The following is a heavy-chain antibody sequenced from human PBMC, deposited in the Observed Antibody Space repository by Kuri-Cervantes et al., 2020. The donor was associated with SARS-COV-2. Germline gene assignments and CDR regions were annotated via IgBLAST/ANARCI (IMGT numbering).Heavy chain of an antibody. J-gene: IGHJ4*02. CDR2: IIPIFGTA. Sequence: SVKVSCKASGGTFSSYAISWVRQAPGQGLEWMGGIIPIFGTANYAQKFQGRVTITADESTSTAYMELSSLRAEDTVVYYCARDQRDDFWSGHADYWGQGTLVTVSS. V-gene: IGHV1-69*13. D-gene: IGHD3-3*01. CDR1: GGTFSSYA. CDR3: ARDQRDDFWSGHADY.